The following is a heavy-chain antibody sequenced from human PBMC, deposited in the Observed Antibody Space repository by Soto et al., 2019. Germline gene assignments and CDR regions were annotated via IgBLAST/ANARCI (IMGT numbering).Heavy chain of an antibody. J-gene: IGHJ6*02. V-gene: IGHV1-69*13. D-gene: IGHD3-10*01. Sequence: ASVKVSCKASGGTFSSYAISWVRQAPGQGLEWMGGIIPIFGTANYAQKFQGRVTITADESTSTAYMELSSLRSEDTAVYYCARRVRGVIILDYYGMDVWGQGTTVTVSS. CDR2: IIPIFGTA. CDR1: GGTFSSYA. CDR3: ARRVRGVIILDYYGMDV.